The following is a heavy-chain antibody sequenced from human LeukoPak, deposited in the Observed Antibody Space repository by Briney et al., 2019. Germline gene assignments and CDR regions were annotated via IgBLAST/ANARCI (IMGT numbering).Heavy chain of an antibody. CDR2: IIPIFGTA. J-gene: IGHJ3*02. CDR3: ARAPYYYDSSGPDAFDI. CDR1: GGTFSSYA. D-gene: IGHD3-22*01. Sequence: GASVKVSCKASGGTFSSYAISWVRQAPGQGLEWMGGIIPIFGTANYAQKFQGRVTITTDESTSTAYMELSSLRSEDTAVYYCARAPYYYDSSGPDAFDIWGQGTMVTVSS. V-gene: IGHV1-69*05.